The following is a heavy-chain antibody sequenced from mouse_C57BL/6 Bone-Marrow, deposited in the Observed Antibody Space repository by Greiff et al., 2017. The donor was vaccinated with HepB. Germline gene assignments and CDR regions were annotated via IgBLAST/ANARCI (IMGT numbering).Heavy chain of an antibody. J-gene: IGHJ4*01. D-gene: IGHD1-3*01. Sequence: EVQLQQSGGGLVKPGGSLKLSCAASGFTFSDYGMHWVRQAPEKGLEWVAYISSGSSTIYYADTVKGRFTISRDNAKNTLFLQMTSLRSEDTAMYYCARPLNWSSAMDYWGQGTSVTVSS. CDR1: GFTFSDYG. V-gene: IGHV5-17*01. CDR3: ARPLNWSSAMDY. CDR2: ISSGSSTI.